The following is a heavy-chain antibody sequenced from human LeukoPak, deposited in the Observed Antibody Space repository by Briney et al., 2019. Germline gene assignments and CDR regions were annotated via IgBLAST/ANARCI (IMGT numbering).Heavy chain of an antibody. CDR2: IYHSGST. Sequence: SETLSLTCTVSGGSISTYYWTWIRQPPGKGLEWIGYIYHSGSTKYNPSLKSRVTISVDTSKNQFSLKLSSVTAADTAMYYCARDDAFDVWGQGTMVTVSA. CDR3: ARDDAFDV. J-gene: IGHJ3*01. V-gene: IGHV4-59*01. CDR1: GGSISTYY.